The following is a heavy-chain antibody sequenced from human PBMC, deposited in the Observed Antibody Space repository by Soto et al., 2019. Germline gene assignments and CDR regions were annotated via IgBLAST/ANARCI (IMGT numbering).Heavy chain of an antibody. CDR2: ISSSSSYI. D-gene: IGHD1-1*01. V-gene: IGHV3-21*01. CDR1: GFTFSSYS. CDR3: ARAVQLERRKFGYYGMAV. J-gene: IGHJ6*02. Sequence: PGGSLRLSCAASGFTFSSYSMNWVRQAPGKGLEWVSSISSSSSYIYYADSVKGRFTISRDNAKNSLYLQMNSLRAEDTAVYYCARAVQLERRKFGYYGMAVWGQGTTVTVSS.